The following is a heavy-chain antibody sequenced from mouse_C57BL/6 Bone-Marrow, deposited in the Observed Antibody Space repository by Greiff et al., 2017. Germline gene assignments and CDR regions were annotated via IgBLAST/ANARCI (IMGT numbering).Heavy chain of an antibody. J-gene: IGHJ4*01. CDR3: ARQAPHPCYAMDY. CDR2: ISNGGGST. CDR1: GFTFSDSY. V-gene: IGHV5-12*01. Sequence: EVQLVESGGGLVQPGGSLKLSCAASGFTFSDSYMYWVRQTPGKRLEWVAYISNGGGSTYYPDTIKGRFTISRDNAKNTLYLQMSRLKSEDTALYYCARQAPHPCYAMDYWGQGTSVTVSS.